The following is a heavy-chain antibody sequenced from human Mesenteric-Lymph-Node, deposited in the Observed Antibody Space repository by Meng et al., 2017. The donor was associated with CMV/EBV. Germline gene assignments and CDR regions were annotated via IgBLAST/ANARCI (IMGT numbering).Heavy chain of an antibody. D-gene: IGHD3-16*01. J-gene: IGHJ4*02. V-gene: IGHV3-66*02. CDR2: IYTGGTT. CDR1: GFTVSSNY. CDR3: ARDVWGAGGY. Sequence: GESLKISCAASGFTVSSNYMSWVRQAPGKGLEWVSVIYTGGTTYYADSVKGRFTLSRDNSENTLYLQIHSLSAEDTAVYYCARDVWGAGGYWGQGTLVTVSS.